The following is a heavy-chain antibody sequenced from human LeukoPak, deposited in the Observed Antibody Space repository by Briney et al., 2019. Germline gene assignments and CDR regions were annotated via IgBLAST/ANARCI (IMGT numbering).Heavy chain of an antibody. V-gene: IGHV4-4*02. D-gene: IGHD5-18*01. Sequence: SGTLSLTCSVSGGSISSNNWWSWVRQPPGKGLEWIGEIYHSGSINYNLSLESRLTISLDKSKNQFSLKLGSVTAADTAIYYCARAGGYGLIDYWGQGTMVTVSS. CDR2: IYHSGSI. CDR1: GGSISSNNW. CDR3: ARAGGYGLIDY. J-gene: IGHJ4*02.